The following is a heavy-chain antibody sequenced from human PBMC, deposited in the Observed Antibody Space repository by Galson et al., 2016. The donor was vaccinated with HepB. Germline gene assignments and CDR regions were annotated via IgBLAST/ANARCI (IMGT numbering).Heavy chain of an antibody. CDR1: GYAFTTYN. CDR3: VRLAGWLADFDY. V-gene: IGHV1-18*04. CDR2: ISTYNGDT. J-gene: IGHJ4*02. Sequence: QSGAEVKKPGESLKISCKASGYAFTTYNIAWVRQAPGQGLEWMGWISTYNGDTSYLQKFQGRVTMTTDTSTSTAYMELRSLISDDTAVYYCVRLAGWLADFDYWGQGTLVTVSS. D-gene: IGHD6-19*01.